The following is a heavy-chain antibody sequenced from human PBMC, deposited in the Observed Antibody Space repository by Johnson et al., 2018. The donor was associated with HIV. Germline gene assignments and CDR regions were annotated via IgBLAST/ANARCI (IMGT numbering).Heavy chain of an antibody. CDR3: ATVVVITQDAFDI. CDR1: GFAFSNAW. CDR2: IKSKTDGGTT. Sequence: LVESGGDLVKPGGSLRLSCAASGFAFSNAWMSWVRQAPGKGLEWVGRIKSKTDGGTTDYAAPVKGRFTISRSESKNTLYLQMNSLKIEDTAVYYCATVVVITQDAFDIWGQGTMVTVSS. J-gene: IGHJ3*02. D-gene: IGHD3-22*01. V-gene: IGHV3-15*01.